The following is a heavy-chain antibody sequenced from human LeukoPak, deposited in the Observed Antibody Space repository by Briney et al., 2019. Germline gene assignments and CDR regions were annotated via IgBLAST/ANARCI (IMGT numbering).Heavy chain of an antibody. Sequence: PGGSLRLSCAASGFTFSSYAMSWVRQAPGKGLEWVSAISGSGGSTYYADSVKGRFTISRDNSKNTLYLQMNSLRAEDTAVYYCAKSTPYYCDSSGYEGPDYWGQGTLVTVSS. D-gene: IGHD3-22*01. V-gene: IGHV3-23*01. J-gene: IGHJ4*02. CDR1: GFTFSSYA. CDR2: ISGSGGST. CDR3: AKSTPYYCDSSGYEGPDY.